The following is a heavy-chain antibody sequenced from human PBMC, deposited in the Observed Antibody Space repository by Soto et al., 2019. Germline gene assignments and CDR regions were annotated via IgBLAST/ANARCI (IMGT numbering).Heavy chain of an antibody. V-gene: IGHV4-59*01. D-gene: IGHD4-17*01. CDR3: ARATYGDYTFDY. CDR1: GGSISSYY. Sequence: SETLSLTCTVSGGSISSYYWSWIRQPPGKGLEWIGYIYYSGSTNYNPSLKSRVTISVDTSKNQFSLKLSSVTAADTAVYYCARATYGDYTFDYWGQGTLVTVSS. J-gene: IGHJ4*02. CDR2: IYYSGST.